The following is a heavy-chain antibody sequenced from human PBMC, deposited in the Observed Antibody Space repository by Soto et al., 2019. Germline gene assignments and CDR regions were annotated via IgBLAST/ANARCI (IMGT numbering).Heavy chain of an antibody. Sequence: GGSLRLSCAASGFTFSSYWMSWVRQAPGKGLEWVANIKQDGSEKYYVDPVKGRFTISRDNAKNSLYLQMNSLRAEDTAVYYCAKRKEGTGTTGYYFDYWGQGTLVTVSS. CDR2: IKQDGSEK. CDR1: GFTFSSYW. CDR3: AKRKEGTGTTGYYFDY. D-gene: IGHD1-7*01. V-gene: IGHV3-7*01. J-gene: IGHJ4*02.